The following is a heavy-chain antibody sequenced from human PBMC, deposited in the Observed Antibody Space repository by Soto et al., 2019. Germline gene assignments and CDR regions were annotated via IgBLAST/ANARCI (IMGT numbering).Heavy chain of an antibody. CDR1: WESVYTINAT. Sequence: SQTLSLTCAISWESVYTINATWDSFRQSPSIGLVLLGRTYYSSKWYHDYAVSVKGRIPINADTPNILLSLQLNSSTPDDTAVYYCARLIGDSWLDSWGQGTLVTVSS. CDR2: TYYSSKWYH. D-gene: IGHD2-8*01. CDR3: ARLIGDSWLDS. V-gene: IGHV6-1*01. J-gene: IGHJ5*01.